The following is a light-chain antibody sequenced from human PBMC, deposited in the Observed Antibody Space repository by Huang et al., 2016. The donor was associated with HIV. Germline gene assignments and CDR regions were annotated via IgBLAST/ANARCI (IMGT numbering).Light chain of an antibody. J-gene: IGKJ1*01. CDR1: QTVSDW. CDR3: QQYSSYSSWT. Sequence: DIQMTQSPPTLSASVGDRVTITCRASQTVSDWLAWYQQKPGLAPSLRVYKASNLEDGIPSRFSGSGFGTEFTLTINSLQPDDSGSYYCQQYSSYSSWTFGQGTRVEI. CDR2: KAS. V-gene: IGKV1-5*03.